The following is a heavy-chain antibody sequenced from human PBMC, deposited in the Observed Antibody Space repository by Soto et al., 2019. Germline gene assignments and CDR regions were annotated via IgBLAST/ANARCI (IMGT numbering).Heavy chain of an antibody. CDR3: ATEYSSSSWYYYYYGMDV. J-gene: IGHJ6*02. CDR1: GFTFSSYG. D-gene: IGHD6-6*01. V-gene: IGHV3-30*03. CDR2: ISYDGSNK. Sequence: PGGSLTLSCAASGFTFSSYGMHWVRQAPGKGLEWVAVISYDGSNKYYADSVKGRFTISRDNSKNTLYLQMNSLRAEDTAVYYCATEYSSSSWYYYYYGMDVWGQGTTVTVSS.